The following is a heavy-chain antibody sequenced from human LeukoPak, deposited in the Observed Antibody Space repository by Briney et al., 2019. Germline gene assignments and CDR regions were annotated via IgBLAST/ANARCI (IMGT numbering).Heavy chain of an antibody. CDR1: GGSISSGSYY. J-gene: IGHJ3*02. CDR3: ARTLYYYDSSGYYYGDAFDI. D-gene: IGHD3-22*01. Sequence: SETLSLTCTVSGGSISSGSYYWGWIRQPAGKGLEWIGRIYTSGSTNYNPSLKSRVTISVDTSKNQFSLKLSSVTAADTAVYYCARTLYYYDSSGYYYGDAFDIWGQGTMVTVSS. CDR2: IYTSGST. V-gene: IGHV4-61*02.